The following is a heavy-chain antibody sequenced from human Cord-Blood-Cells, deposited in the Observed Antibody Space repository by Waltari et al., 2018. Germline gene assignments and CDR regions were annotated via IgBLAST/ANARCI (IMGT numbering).Heavy chain of an antibody. V-gene: IGHV3-33*01. D-gene: IGHD3-22*01. CDR3: ARGGYYYDG. Sequence: QVQLVESGGGVVQPGRSLRLSCAASGFTFSSYGMHWVRQAPGKGLGWVAVIWYDGSNKYYADSVKGRFTISRDNSKNTLYLQRNSLRAEDTAVYYGARGGYYYDGWGQGTLVTVSS. J-gene: IGHJ4*02. CDR1: GFTFSSYG. CDR2: IWYDGSNK.